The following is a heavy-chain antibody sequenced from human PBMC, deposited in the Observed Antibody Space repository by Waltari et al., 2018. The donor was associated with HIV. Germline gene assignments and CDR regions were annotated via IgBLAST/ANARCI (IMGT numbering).Heavy chain of an antibody. CDR2: INSDGSST. D-gene: IGHD3-16*01. V-gene: IGHV3-74*01. Sequence: EVQLVESGGGLVQPGGSRSLPCAASGFTFGSSWMHWVRQAPGKGLVWVSRINSDGSSTNYADSVKGRFTISRDNAKNTVYLQMNSLRAEDTALYYCASLYNYVWGSPPPFDYWGQGTLVTVSS. J-gene: IGHJ4*02. CDR1: GFTFGSSW. CDR3: ASLYNYVWGSPPPFDY.